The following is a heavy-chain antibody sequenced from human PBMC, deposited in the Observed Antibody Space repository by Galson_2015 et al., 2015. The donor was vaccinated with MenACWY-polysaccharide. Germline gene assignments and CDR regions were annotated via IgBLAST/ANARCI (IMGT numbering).Heavy chain of an antibody. J-gene: IGHJ4*02. V-gene: IGHV3-30*03. CDR1: GFTFSSYG. Sequence: SLRLSCAASGFTFSSYGMHWVRQAPGKGLEWVAVISYDGSNKNYADSVKGRFTISRDNSKNTLYLQMNSLRSEDTAVYYCTGEDPNDYWGLGTLVTVSS. CDR3: TGEDPNDY. CDR2: ISYDGSNK.